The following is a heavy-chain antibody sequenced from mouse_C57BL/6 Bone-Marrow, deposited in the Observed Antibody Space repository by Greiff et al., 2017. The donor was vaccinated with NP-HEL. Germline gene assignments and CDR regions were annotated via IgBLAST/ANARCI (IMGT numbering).Heavy chain of an antibody. J-gene: IGHJ4*01. CDR2: INPGGGGT. CDR3: ARRTPIYYYGSSYYAMDY. Sequence: QVQLQQSGAELVRPGTSVKVSCKASGYAFTNYLIEWVKQRPGQGLEWIGVINPGGGGTNYNEKFKGKATLTADKSSSTAYMQLSSLTSEDSAVYLCARRTPIYYYGSSYYAMDYWGQGTSVTVSS. CDR1: GYAFTNYL. D-gene: IGHD1-1*01. V-gene: IGHV1-54*01.